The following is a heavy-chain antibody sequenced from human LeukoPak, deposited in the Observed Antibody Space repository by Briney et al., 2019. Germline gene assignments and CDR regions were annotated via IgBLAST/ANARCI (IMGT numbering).Heavy chain of an antibody. CDR3: ARGQWELLSDGRLENWFDP. CDR2: ISYDGSNK. CDR1: GFTFSSYA. V-gene: IGHV3-30-3*01. Sequence: PGRSLRLSCAASGFTFSSYAMHWVRQAPGKGLEWVAVISYDGSNKYYADSVKGRFTISRDNSKNTLYLQMNSLRAEDTAVYYCARGQWELLSDGRLENWFDPWGQGTLVTVSS. J-gene: IGHJ5*02. D-gene: IGHD1-26*01.